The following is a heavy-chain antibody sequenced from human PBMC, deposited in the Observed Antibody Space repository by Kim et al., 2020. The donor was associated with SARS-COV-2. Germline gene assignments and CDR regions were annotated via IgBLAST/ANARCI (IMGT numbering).Heavy chain of an antibody. V-gene: IGHV3-11*01. CDR2: ISSSGSTI. CDR3: AVLHCSGGSCSRWILGY. J-gene: IGHJ4*02. D-gene: IGHD2-15*01. Sequence: GGSLRLSCAASGFTFSDYYMSWIRRAPGKGLEWVSYISSSGSTIYYADSVKGRFTISRDNAKNSLYLQMNSLRAEDTAVYYCAVLHCSGGSCSRWILGYWGQGTLVTVSS. CDR1: GFTFSDYY.